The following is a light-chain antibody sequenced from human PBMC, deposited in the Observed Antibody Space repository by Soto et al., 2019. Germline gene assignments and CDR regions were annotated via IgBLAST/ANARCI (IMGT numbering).Light chain of an antibody. CDR3: QQYGSSSIT. V-gene: IGKV3-20*01. Sequence: EIVLTQSRRTLSISPGERATLSCRASHTISSSYLAWYQQKPGQAPRLLMYGASSRATGIPYRFSGSGSGTDFTLTISRLEPEDFAVYYCQQYGSSSITFGQGTRVDIK. J-gene: IGKJ5*01. CDR1: HTISSSY. CDR2: GAS.